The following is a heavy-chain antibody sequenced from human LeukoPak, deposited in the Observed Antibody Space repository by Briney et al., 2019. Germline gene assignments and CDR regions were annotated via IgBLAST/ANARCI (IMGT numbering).Heavy chain of an antibody. D-gene: IGHD2/OR15-2a*01. J-gene: IGHJ5*02. CDR3: ARVVSSWFDP. CDR1: GYTFTGYY. CDR2: INPNSGGT. V-gene: IGHV1-2*02. Sequence: ASLKVSCKASGYTFTGYYMYCVRQAPGQGLEWMGWINPNSGGTNYAQKFQGRVTMTRDTSISTAYMELSRLRSDDTAVYYCARVVSSWFDPWGQGTLVTVSS.